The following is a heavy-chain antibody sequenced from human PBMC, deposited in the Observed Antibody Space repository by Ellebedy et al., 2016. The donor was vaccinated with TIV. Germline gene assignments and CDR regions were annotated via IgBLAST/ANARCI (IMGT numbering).Heavy chain of an antibody. J-gene: IGHJ5*02. CDR2: IRSKTDGGTI. V-gene: IGHV3-15*07. CDR1: GFTFGRAW. D-gene: IGHD3-10*01. Sequence: GESLKISCAASGFTFGRAWMNWVRQAPGKGLEWVGRIRSKTDGGTIDYAAPVKGRFTISRDDSKNTLYVQRNSLKTEDTAVYYCTTGGSGRVSWGQGTLVTVSS. CDR3: TTGGSGRVS.